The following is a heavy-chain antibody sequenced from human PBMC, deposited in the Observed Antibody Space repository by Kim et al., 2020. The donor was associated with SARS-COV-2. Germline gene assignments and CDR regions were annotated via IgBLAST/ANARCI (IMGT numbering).Heavy chain of an antibody. D-gene: IGHD2-2*01. J-gene: IGHJ6*02. CDR2: LLHSGTT. CDR3: ARDTPAPRKAGDAMDV. CDR1: GDSISSRNYY. Sequence: SETLSLTCSVSGDSISSRNYYWGWIRQPPGKGLEWIGTLLHSGTTYYNPSLKSRVTISVDTSKNQFSLKLSSVTAADTAIYYCARDTPAPRKAGDAMDVVSQGTTVTVSS. V-gene: IGHV4-39*07.